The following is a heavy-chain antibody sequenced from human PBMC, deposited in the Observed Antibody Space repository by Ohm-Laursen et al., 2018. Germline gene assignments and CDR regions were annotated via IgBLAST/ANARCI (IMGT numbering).Heavy chain of an antibody. CDR3: ARVKLTYYDILTGYYRPYYYGMDV. Sequence: SLRLSCSASGFTFRNYWMHWVRQAPGKGLVWVSRINSDGSSTSYADSVKGRFTISRDNAKNTLYLQMNSLRAEDTAVYYCARVKLTYYDILTGYYRPYYYGMDVWGQGTTVTVSS. V-gene: IGHV3-74*01. CDR1: GFTFRNYW. CDR2: INSDGSST. J-gene: IGHJ6*02. D-gene: IGHD3-9*01.